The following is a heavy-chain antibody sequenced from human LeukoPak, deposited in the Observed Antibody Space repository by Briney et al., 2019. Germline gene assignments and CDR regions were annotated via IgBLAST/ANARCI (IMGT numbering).Heavy chain of an antibody. D-gene: IGHD1-7*01. V-gene: IGHV3-15*01. CDR1: GFTFSNAW. CDR2: IKSKTDGGTT. J-gene: IGHJ4*02. Sequence: MPGGSLRLSCAASGFTFSNAWMSWVRQAPGKGLEWVGRIKSKTDGGTTDYAAPVKGRFTISRHDSKNTLYLQMNSLKTEDTAVYYCQTYNWSYDRTLLDDYWGQGTLVTVSS. CDR3: QTYNWSYDRTLLDDY.